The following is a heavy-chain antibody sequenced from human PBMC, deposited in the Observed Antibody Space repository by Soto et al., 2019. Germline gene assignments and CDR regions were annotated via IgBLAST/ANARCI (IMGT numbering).Heavy chain of an antibody. V-gene: IGHV1-18*01. CDR1: GYTFTSYG. CDR3: ARDCSDRSTRCRRAEYIQH. CDR2: ISAYNGNT. J-gene: IGHJ1*01. Sequence: ASVKVSCKASGYTFTSYGISWVRQAPGQGLEWMGWISAYNGNTNYAQKLQGRVTMTTDTSTSTAYMELRSLRSDDTAVYYCARDCSDRSTRCRRAEYIQHRGPGTLVTVSS. D-gene: IGHD2-2*01.